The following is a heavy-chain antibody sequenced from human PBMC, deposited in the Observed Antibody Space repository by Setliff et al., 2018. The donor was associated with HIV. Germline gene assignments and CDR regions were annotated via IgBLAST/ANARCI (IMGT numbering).Heavy chain of an antibody. CDR2: ISGSSSTI. J-gene: IGHJ4*02. CDR3: ARASRGGYYDSSAYAY. D-gene: IGHD3-22*01. CDR1: GFTFSTYS. Sequence: SCAASGFTFSTYSMNWVRQAPGKGLEWVSYISGSSSTIYYADSVKGRFTISRDNAKNSLYLQMNSLRAEDTAVYYCARASRGGYYDSSAYAYWGQGTLVTVSS. V-gene: IGHV3-48*01.